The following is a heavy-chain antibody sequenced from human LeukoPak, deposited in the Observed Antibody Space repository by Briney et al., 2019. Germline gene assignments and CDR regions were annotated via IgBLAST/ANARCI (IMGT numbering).Heavy chain of an antibody. CDR3: AKDIEEWLVKGGGCFDY. V-gene: IGHV3-30*18. CDR2: ISYDGSNK. D-gene: IGHD6-19*01. J-gene: IGHJ4*02. Sequence: GGSLRLSCAASGFTFSAYAMHWVRQAPGKGLEWVAVISYDGSNKYYADSVKGRFTISRDNSKNTLYLQMNSLRAEDTAVYYCAKDIEEWLVKGGGCFDYWGQGTLVTVSS. CDR1: GFTFSAYA.